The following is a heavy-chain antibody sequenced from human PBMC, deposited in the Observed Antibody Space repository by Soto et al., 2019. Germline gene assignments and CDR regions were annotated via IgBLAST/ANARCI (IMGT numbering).Heavy chain of an antibody. CDR2: IYSGGST. CDR1: GGFVNSDTHS. J-gene: IGHJ6*02. V-gene: IGHV4-61*01. D-gene: IGHD2-15*01. Sequence: SETLSLTCTVSGGFVNSDTHSWSWIRQTPGKRLEWIGFIYSGGSTKNPSLRSRVTMSVDTSKNQFSLKLRSVIVADTAVYHCARFVRSCSANTRSTRADVWGQGITVTVSS. CDR3: ARFVRSCSANTRSTRADV.